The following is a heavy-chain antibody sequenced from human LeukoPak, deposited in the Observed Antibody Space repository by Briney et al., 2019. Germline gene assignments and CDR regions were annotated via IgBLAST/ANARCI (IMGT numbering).Heavy chain of an antibody. V-gene: IGHV3-74*01. CDR2: ISNVGSST. CDR1: GFPFSSSW. CDR3: ARDYLGWFDP. J-gene: IGHJ5*02. Sequence: GGSLRLSCAASGFPFSSSWMHWVRQAPGKGLVWVSRISNVGSSTNYADSVKGRFTISRDNAKNTLYLQMNSLRAEDTAVYYCARDYLGWFDPWGRGTLVTVSS.